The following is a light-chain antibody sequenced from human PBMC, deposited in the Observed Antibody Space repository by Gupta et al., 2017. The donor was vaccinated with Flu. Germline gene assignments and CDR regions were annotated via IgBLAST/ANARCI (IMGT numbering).Light chain of an antibody. V-gene: IGKV3-20*01. J-gene: IGKJ2*03. CDR3: QQYEETPYS. Sequence: ELVLTQSPGTLSLSPGERATLSCRASQRVPNTYLTWYQQKPAQAPTLLIYGASNRASGIPDRFSGSGSGTDFTLTISRVEPEDFAVYYCQQYEETPYSFGQGTKLKI. CDR2: GAS. CDR1: QRVPNTY.